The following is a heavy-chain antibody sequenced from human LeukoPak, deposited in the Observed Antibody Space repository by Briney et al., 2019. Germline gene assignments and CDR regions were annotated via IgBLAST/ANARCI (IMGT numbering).Heavy chain of an antibody. V-gene: IGHV3-21*04. CDR3: AKASRYYHDSFFDY. CDR1: GFTFSSYS. CDR2: ISSSSSYI. D-gene: IGHD3-22*01. J-gene: IGHJ4*02. Sequence: PGGSLRLSCAASGFTFSSYSMNWVRQAPGKGLEWVSSISSSSSYIYYADSVKGRFTISRDNAKNSLYLQMNSLRAEDTAVYYCAKASRYYHDSFFDYWGQGTLVTVSS.